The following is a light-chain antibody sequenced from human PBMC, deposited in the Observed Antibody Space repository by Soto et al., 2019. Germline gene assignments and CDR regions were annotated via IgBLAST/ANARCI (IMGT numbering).Light chain of an antibody. CDR2: YED. Sequence: QSVLTQPPSVSEAPRQRVTISCSGSSSNIGNNAVNWYQQLPGKAPKLLIYYEDLLPSGVSDRFSGSKSGTSASLAISGLQSEDEADYYCAAWDDSLNGHVFGTGTKLTVL. V-gene: IGLV1-36*01. J-gene: IGLJ1*01. CDR3: AAWDDSLNGHV. CDR1: SSNIGNNA.